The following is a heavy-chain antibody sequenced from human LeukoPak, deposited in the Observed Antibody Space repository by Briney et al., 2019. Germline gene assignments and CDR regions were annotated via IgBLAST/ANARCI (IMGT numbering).Heavy chain of an antibody. Sequence: ASVKVSCKASGYTFTSYDINWVRLATGQGLEWMGWMNPNSGNTGYAQKFQGRVTMTRNTSISTAYMELSSLRSEDTAVYYCARDTPNDFWSGYYGSPDAFDIWGQGTMVTVSS. CDR3: ARDTPNDFWSGYYGSPDAFDI. J-gene: IGHJ3*02. CDR2: MNPNSGNT. CDR1: GYTFTSYD. V-gene: IGHV1-8*01. D-gene: IGHD3-3*01.